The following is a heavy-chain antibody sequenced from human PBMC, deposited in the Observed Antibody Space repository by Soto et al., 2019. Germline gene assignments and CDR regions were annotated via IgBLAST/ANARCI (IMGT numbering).Heavy chain of an antibody. CDR3: ARWGTTGGLDV. J-gene: IGHJ4*02. CDR2: TSYDGSNN. V-gene: IGHV3-33*05. D-gene: IGHD3-16*01. Sequence: QVQLVESGGGVVQPGTSLRLSCVGSGFTFRSYVIHWVRQAPGKGLEWVALTSYDGSNNFYGDSVKGRFTISRHNSRNTVELQMDSLRFEDTAFYSGARWGTTGGLDVWGQGTLVSVSS. CDR1: GFTFRSYV.